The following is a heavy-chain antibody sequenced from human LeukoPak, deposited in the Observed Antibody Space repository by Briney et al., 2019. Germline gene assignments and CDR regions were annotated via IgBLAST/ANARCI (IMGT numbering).Heavy chain of an antibody. CDR3: ATEGGGSNWFDP. D-gene: IGHD4-23*01. CDR2: FDPEDGET. V-gene: IGHV1-24*01. J-gene: IGHJ5*02. Sequence: GASVKVSCKVTGYPLTELSMHWVRQAPGKGLEWMGGFDPEDGETIYAQKFQGRVTMTEDTSTDTAYMELSSLRSEDTAVYYCATEGGGSNWFDPWGQGTLVTVSS. CDR1: GYPLTELS.